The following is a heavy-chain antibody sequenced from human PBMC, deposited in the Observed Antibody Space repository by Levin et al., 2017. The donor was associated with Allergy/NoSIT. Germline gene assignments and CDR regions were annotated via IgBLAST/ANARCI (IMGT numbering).Heavy chain of an antibody. Sequence: PSETLSLTCAVSGGSITNNSYFWGWIRQPPGKGPEWVGSISYRGTTYINPSLKSRVTISVDTSKNQFSLKVNSVTAADTALYYCARVENYYGSGTFEYFLHWGQGTLVTVSS. CDR1: GGSITNNSYF. CDR2: ISYRGTT. J-gene: IGHJ1*01. V-gene: IGHV4-39*07. CDR3: ARVENYYGSGTFEYFLH. D-gene: IGHD3-10*01.